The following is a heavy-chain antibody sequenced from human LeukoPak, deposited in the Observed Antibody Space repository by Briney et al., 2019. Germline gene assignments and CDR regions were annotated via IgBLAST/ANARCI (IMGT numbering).Heavy chain of an antibody. CDR3: ARDGGFDY. CDR1: GYTFTDYY. D-gene: IGHD3-16*01. CDR2: INPISGDT. V-gene: IGHV1-2*02. J-gene: IGHJ4*02. Sequence: ASVKVSCKAPGYTFTDYYMHWVRQAPGQGLEWMGWINPISGDTNSAQKFQGRVTMTRDTSIRTAYMEVSRLRSDDTAVYYCARDGGFDYWGQGTLVTVSS.